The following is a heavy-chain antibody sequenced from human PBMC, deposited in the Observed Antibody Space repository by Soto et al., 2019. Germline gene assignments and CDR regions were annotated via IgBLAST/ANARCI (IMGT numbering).Heavy chain of an antibody. V-gene: IGHV1-18*01. CDR1: GYIFVNYG. D-gene: IGHD3-16*01. J-gene: IGHJ6*02. CDR3: VMVDNYVTPTPQDV. Sequence: QVQLVQSGDEVKKPGASVKVSCKASGYIFVNYGIAWVRQAPGQGLEWMGWISPYTGNTHSATKAQGRRTIXTXTXXSTAYMDLGSLTSDDTAVYYCVMVDNYVTPTPQDVWGQGTTVTVSS. CDR2: ISPYTGNT.